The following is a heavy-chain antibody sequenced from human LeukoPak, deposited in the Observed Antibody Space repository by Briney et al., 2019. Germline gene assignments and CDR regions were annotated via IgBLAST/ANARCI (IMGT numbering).Heavy chain of an antibody. Sequence: GGSLRLSCAASGFTFSSFAMSWVRPAPGKGLEWVSAISGSGGSTYYADSVKGRFTISRDNSKNTLYLQMNSLRAEDTAVYYCAKATDYYDSSGYYHRPDYWGQGTLVTVSS. V-gene: IGHV3-23*01. J-gene: IGHJ4*02. D-gene: IGHD3-22*01. CDR1: GFTFSSFA. CDR2: ISGSGGST. CDR3: AKATDYYDSSGYYHRPDY.